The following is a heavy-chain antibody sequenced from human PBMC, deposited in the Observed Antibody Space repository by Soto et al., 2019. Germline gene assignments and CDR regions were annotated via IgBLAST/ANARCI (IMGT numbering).Heavy chain of an antibody. Sequence: ASVKVSCKASGYTFTSYGISWVRQAPGQGLEWMGWISAYNGNTNYAQKLQGRVTMTTDTSTSTAYMELRSLRSDDTAVYYCARDSPYSYDSSVQGLDYWGQGTLVTVYS. V-gene: IGHV1-18*01. CDR1: GYTFTSYG. J-gene: IGHJ4*02. D-gene: IGHD3-22*01. CDR2: ISAYNGNT. CDR3: ARDSPYSYDSSVQGLDY.